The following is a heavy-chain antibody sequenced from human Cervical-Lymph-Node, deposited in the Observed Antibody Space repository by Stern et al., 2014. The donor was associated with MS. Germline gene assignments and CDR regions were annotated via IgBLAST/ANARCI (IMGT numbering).Heavy chain of an antibody. D-gene: IGHD3-10*01. J-gene: IGHJ4*02. V-gene: IGHV4-30-2*01. CDR2: IYHTGNT. CDR3: ARGAVHYGSGSPFDY. Sequence: QLQLQESGSGLVKPSQTLSLTCAVSGGSISSVGYSWSWIRQPPGKGLEWIGYIYHTGNTYYHPSLKSRVTISLDRSKNQFSLNLTSVTAADTAVYYCARGAVHYGSGSPFDYWGQGTLVTVSS. CDR1: GGSISSVGYS.